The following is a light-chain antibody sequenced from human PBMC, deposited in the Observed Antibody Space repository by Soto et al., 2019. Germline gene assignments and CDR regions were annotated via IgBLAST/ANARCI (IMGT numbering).Light chain of an antibody. CDR3: QQLNSYPT. Sequence: IQLTQSPSSLSASVGDRVTITCRASQGIASYLAWYQQKPGKAPKLLIYAASTLQSGVPSRFSGSGSGTDFTLTISSLQPEDFATIYCQQLNSYPTFGGGTKVELK. CDR2: AAS. CDR1: QGIASY. J-gene: IGKJ4*01. V-gene: IGKV1-9*01.